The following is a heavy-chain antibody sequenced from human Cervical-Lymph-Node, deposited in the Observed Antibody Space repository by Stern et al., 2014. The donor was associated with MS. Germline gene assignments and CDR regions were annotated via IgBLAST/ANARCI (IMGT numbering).Heavy chain of an antibody. CDR3: SRGTMFGVDNYYYGMDV. D-gene: IGHD3-3*01. J-gene: IGHJ6*02. CDR2: IRSKAYGGTT. Sequence: EDQLVESGGGLVQPGRSLRLSCTASGFSFGDYGMTWFRQAPGKGLEWAGFIRSKAYGGTTEYAASVKGRFTISRDDAKSVAYLEMNSLKSEDTAVYFCSRGTMFGVDNYYYGMDVWGQGTTVTVSS. V-gene: IGHV3-49*03. CDR1: GFSFGDYG.